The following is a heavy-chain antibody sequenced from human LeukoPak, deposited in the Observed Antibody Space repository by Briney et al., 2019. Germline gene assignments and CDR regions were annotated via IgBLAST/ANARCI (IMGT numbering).Heavy chain of an antibody. CDR2: IYHSGST. V-gene: IGHV4-59*04. Sequence: PSETLSLTCTVSGGSISSYYWSWIRQPPGKGLEWTGSIYHSGSTYYNPSLKSRVTISVDTSKNQFSLKLSSVTAADTAVYYCATFWGSYRHFDYWGQGTLVTVSS. CDR1: GGSISSYY. J-gene: IGHJ4*02. CDR3: ATFWGSYRHFDY. D-gene: IGHD3-16*02.